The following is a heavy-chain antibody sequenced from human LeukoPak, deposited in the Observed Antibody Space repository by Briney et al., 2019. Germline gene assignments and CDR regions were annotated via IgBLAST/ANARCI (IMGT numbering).Heavy chain of an antibody. D-gene: IGHD7-27*01. Sequence: ASVKVSCKASGYTFTGYYMHWVRQAPGQGLEWMGWINPNSGGTNYAQKFQGWVTMTRDTSISTAYMELSRLRSDDTAVYYCARYSAGVSSSDYYFDYWGQGTLVTVSS. CDR2: INPNSGGT. CDR3: ARYSAGVSSSDYYFDY. V-gene: IGHV1-2*04. J-gene: IGHJ4*02. CDR1: GYTFTGYY.